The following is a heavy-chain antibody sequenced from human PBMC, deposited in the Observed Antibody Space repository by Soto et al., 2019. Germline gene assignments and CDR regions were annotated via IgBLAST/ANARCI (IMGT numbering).Heavy chain of an antibody. Sequence: QITLKESGPTLVKPTQTLTLTCTFSGFSLTTSGVGVGWIRQPPGKALEWLALLYWDDDRRYSPSLKSRLTITKDTSKNQVVLTMTSMDPVDTATDYCAHRGTAFDYWGQGTLVTVSS. CDR1: GFSLTTSGVG. J-gene: IGHJ4*02. CDR2: LYWDDDR. V-gene: IGHV2-5*02. D-gene: IGHD3-10*01. CDR3: AHRGTAFDY.